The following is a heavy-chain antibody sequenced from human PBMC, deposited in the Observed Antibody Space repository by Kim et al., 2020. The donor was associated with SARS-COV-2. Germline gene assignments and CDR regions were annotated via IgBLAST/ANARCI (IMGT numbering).Heavy chain of an antibody. D-gene: IGHD6-6*01. J-gene: IGHJ5*02. V-gene: IGHV4-59*13. CDR2: IYYSGST. CDR1: GGSISSYY. Sequence: SETLSLTCTVSGGSISSYYWSWIRQPPGKGLEWIGYIYYSGSTNYNPSLKSRVTISVDTSKNQFSLKLSSVTAADTAVYYCARGGERGVARLRWFDPWDQGTLVTVSS. CDR3: ARGGERGVARLRWFDP.